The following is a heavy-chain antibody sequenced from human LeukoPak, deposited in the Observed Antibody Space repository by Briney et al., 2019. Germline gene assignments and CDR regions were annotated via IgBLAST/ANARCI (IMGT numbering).Heavy chain of an antibody. J-gene: IGHJ1*01. CDR3: AQKAPYSPGYSQD. V-gene: IGHV4-59*01. Sequence: PSETLSLTCTVSGGSISSYYWSWIRQPPGKGLEWIGYIYYSGSTNYNPSLKSRVTISVDTSKNQFSLKLSSVTAADTAVYYCAQKAPYSPGYSQDWGQGTLVTVSS. D-gene: IGHD2-21*01. CDR1: GGSISSYY. CDR2: IYYSGST.